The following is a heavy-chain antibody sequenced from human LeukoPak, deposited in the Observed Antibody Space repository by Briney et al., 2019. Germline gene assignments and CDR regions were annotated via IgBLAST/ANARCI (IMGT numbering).Heavy chain of an antibody. CDR3: ARASWVSSADAVW. Sequence: GGSLTLSCAASGLSFSSFAMSWVRQAPARGLEWLSSRKGTGETFYADSVRGRFTLSRDDSRNTVYLQLNNLRVEDTAVYYCARASWVSSADAVWWGQGTVVTVSS. V-gene: IGHV3-23*01. CDR1: GLSFSSFA. J-gene: IGHJ4*02. CDR2: RKGTGET. D-gene: IGHD3-16*01.